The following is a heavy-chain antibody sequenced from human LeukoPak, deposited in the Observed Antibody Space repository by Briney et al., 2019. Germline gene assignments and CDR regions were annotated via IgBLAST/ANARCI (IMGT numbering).Heavy chain of an antibody. CDR1: GDSFSSHY. Sequence: PSETLSLTCAVSGDSFSSHYWTWIRQSPGMGLEWIGYISYIGSTNYNPSLKSRVTISIDTSKNQFSLKLRSVTAADTAVYYCARDLVTVTKGFDIWGHGTMVSVSS. V-gene: IGHV4-59*11. CDR2: ISYIGST. J-gene: IGHJ3*02. CDR3: ARDLVTVTKGFDI. D-gene: IGHD4-17*01.